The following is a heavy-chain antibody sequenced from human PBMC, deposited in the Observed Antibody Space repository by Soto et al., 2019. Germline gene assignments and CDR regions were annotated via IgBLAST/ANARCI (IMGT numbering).Heavy chain of an antibody. CDR1: GGSFSGYY. CDR3: ARWPRYCSSTSCPYYYYMDV. Sequence: SETLSLTCAVYGGSFSGYYWSWIRQPPGKGLEWIGEINHSGSTNYNPSLKSRVTISVGTSKNQFSLKLSSVTAADTAVYYCARWPRYCSSTSCPYYYYMDVWGKGTTVTVSS. CDR2: INHSGST. J-gene: IGHJ6*03. D-gene: IGHD2-2*01. V-gene: IGHV4-34*01.